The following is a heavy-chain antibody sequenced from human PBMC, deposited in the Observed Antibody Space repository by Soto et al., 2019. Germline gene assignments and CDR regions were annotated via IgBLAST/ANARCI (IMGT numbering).Heavy chain of an antibody. CDR3: ARDSRVAYYYDSSGYFPTPR. CDR2: ISSSSSYI. CDR1: GFTFSSYS. D-gene: IGHD3-22*01. V-gene: IGHV3-21*01. J-gene: IGHJ4*02. Sequence: GGSLRLSCAASGFTFSSYSMNWVRQAPGKGLEWFSSISSSSSYIYYADSVKGRFTISRDNAKNSLYLQMNSLRAEDTAVYYCARDSRVAYYYDSSGYFPTPRWGQGTLVTVSS.